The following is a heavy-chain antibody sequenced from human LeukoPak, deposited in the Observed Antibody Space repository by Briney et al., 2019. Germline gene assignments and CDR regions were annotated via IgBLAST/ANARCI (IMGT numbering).Heavy chain of an antibody. J-gene: IGHJ3*01. CDR2: IIPIFGTA. Sequence: SVKVSCKASGGTFSSYAISWVRQAPGQGLDWMGRIIPIFGTANYAQKFQGRVTITTDESTSTAYMGLSSLRSEDTAVYYCASSTTAYYYDSSGYSWGQGTMVTVSS. V-gene: IGHV1-69*05. CDR3: ASSTTAYYYDSSGYS. CDR1: GGTFSSYA. D-gene: IGHD3-22*01.